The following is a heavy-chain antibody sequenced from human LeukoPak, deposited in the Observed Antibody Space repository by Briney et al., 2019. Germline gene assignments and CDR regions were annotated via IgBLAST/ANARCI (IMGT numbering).Heavy chain of an antibody. CDR3: ARVVGATDFDY. Sequence: ASVKVSCKASGYTFTRYAINWLRQAPGQGLEWMGRINPNSGGTNYAQKFQGRVTMTRDTSISTAYMELSRLRSDDTAVYYCARVVGATDFDYWGQGTLVTVSS. J-gene: IGHJ4*02. D-gene: IGHD1-26*01. V-gene: IGHV1-2*06. CDR1: GYTFTRYA. CDR2: INPNSGGT.